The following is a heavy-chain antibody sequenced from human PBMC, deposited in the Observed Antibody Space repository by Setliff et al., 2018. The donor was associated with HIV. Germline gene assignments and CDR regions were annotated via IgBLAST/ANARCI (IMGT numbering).Heavy chain of an antibody. D-gene: IGHD6-13*01. V-gene: IGHV4-30-2*01. J-gene: IGHJ6*01. Sequence: SETLSLTCAVSGGSISRGGYSWTWIRQPPGKGLEWMAYLFHSWRIYYNPTLHSRVTMSVVRSKSHLSLNVSSVTAADTAVYYCARISQLLDDAMDGWGQGTTVTVSS. CDR1: GGSISRGGYS. CDR2: LFHSWRI. CDR3: ARISQLLDDAMDG.